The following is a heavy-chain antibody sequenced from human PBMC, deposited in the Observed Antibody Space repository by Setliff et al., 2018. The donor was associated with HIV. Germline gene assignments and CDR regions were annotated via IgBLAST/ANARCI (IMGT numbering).Heavy chain of an antibody. V-gene: IGHV7-4-1*02. CDR1: GYSFSNYA. CDR2: IKTDSGSP. J-gene: IGHJ5*02. D-gene: IGHD4-17*01. CDR3: ARALYGDYGGDLNWLDP. Sequence: ASVKVSCKASGYSFSNYAINWVRQAPGQGLEWMGWIKTDSGSPTYAQGFTGRFVFSVDTSVTTAYLQISSLKAEDTAVYYCARALYGDYGGDLNWLDPWGQGTLVTVSS.